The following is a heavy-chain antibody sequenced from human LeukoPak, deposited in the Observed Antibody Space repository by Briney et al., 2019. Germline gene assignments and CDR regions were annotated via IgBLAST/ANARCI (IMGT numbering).Heavy chain of an antibody. CDR2: IYYSGST. CDR3: ARGPKYSCVDY. V-gene: IGHV4-39*07. J-gene: IGHJ4*02. Sequence: SETLPLTCTVSGGSISSSSYYWGWIRQPPGKGLEWIGSIYYSGSTYYNPSLKSRVTISVDTSKNQFSLKLSSVTAADTAVYYCARGPKYSCVDYWGQGTLVTVSS. D-gene: IGHD2-21*01. CDR1: GGSISSSSYY.